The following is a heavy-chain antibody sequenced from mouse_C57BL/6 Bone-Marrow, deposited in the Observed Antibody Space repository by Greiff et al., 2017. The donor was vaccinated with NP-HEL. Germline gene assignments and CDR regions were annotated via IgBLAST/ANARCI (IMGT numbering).Heavy chain of an antibody. Sequence: EVKLVESGGGLVKPGGSLKLSCAASGFTFSSYAMSWVRQTPEKRLQWVATISDGGSSTYYPDNVTGLCTISIDNAKHNRYLQMGHLKSEDTAMYYCERLGLYSNYVAYWGQGTLVTVSA. D-gene: IGHD2-5*01. CDR1: GFTFSSYA. CDR2: ISDGGSST. V-gene: IGHV5-4*03. J-gene: IGHJ3*01. CDR3: ERLGLYSNYVAY.